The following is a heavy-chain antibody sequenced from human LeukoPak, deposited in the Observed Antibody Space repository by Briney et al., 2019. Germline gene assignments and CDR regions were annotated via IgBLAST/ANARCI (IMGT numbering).Heavy chain of an antibody. V-gene: IGHV4-38-2*02. CDR2: FYHGGST. J-gene: IGHJ3*02. CDR1: GYSISTGYY. D-gene: IGHD1-1*01. CDR3: ARELQGTDAFDI. Sequence: PSETLSLTCTVSGYSISTGYYWDWIRQPPGKGLEWIGTFYHGGSTYYNPSLKSRVTISVDTSKNQSSLKLSSVTAADTAVYYCARELQGTDAFDIWGQGTMVTVSS.